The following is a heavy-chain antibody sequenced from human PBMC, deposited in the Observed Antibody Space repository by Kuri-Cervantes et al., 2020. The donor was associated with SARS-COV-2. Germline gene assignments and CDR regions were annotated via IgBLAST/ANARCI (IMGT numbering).Heavy chain of an antibody. V-gene: IGHV3-21*01. D-gene: IGHD6-13*01. CDR3: ARTASSSWFLANYYYYYGMDV. J-gene: IGHJ6*02. CDR2: ISSSSSYI. CDR1: GFTFSSYS. Sequence: GGSLRLSCAASGFTFSSYSMNWVRQAPGKGLEWVSSISSSSSYIYYANSVKGRFTISRDNAKNSLYLQMNSLRAEDTAVYYCARTASSSWFLANYYYYYGMDVWGQGTTVTVSS.